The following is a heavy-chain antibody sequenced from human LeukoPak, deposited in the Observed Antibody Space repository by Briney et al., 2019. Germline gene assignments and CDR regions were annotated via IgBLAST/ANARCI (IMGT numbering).Heavy chain of an antibody. Sequence: SETLSLTCAVYGVSFSGYYWSWIRQPPGKGLEWVGEINHSGSTNYNPSLKSRVTISVDTSKNQFSLKLSSVTAADTAVYYCAREGPSGATKPFDYSGQGTLVTVSS. CDR1: GVSFSGYY. CDR2: INHSGST. D-gene: IGHD1-26*01. J-gene: IGHJ4*02. V-gene: IGHV4-34*01. CDR3: AREGPSGATKPFDY.